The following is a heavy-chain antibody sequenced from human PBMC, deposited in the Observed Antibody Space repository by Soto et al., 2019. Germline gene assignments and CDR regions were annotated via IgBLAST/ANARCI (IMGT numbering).Heavy chain of an antibody. CDR1: GGTFSSYA. Sequence: QVRLVQSGAEVKKPGSSVKVSCKASGGTFSSYAISWVRQAPGQGLEWMGGIIPIFGTANYAQKFQGRVTITADESTSTAYMELSSLRSEDTAVYYCAREVPNCTNGVCQTSYYGMDVWGQGTTVTVSS. J-gene: IGHJ6*02. CDR2: IIPIFGTA. CDR3: AREVPNCTNGVCQTSYYGMDV. V-gene: IGHV1-69*01. D-gene: IGHD2-8*01.